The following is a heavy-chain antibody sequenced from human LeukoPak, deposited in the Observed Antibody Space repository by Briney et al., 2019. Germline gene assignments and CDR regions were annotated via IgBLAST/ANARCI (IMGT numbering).Heavy chain of an antibody. D-gene: IGHD5-24*01. CDR3: ARSRWLQFGRALDY. CDR1: GGSFSGYY. V-gene: IGHV4-34*01. J-gene: IGHJ4*02. CDR2: INHSGST. Sequence: SETLSLTCAVYGGSFSGYYWSWIRQPPGKGLEWIGEINHSGSTNYNPSLKSRVTISVDTSKNQFSLKLTSVTAADTAVYYCARSRWLQFGRALDYWGRGTLVTVSS.